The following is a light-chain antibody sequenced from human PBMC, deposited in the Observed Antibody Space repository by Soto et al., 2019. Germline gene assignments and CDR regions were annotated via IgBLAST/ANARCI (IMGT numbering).Light chain of an antibody. J-gene: IGKJ1*01. V-gene: IGKV3-20*01. Sequence: EIVLTQSPCTLSLSPGERATLSCRASQRVSSNYLAWYQQKPGQAPRLLIYGASNRATGIPDRFSGSGSGTQFTLTISRLVPEDFAVYQCQQYGSSPWTFGHGTKVEIK. CDR2: GAS. CDR1: QRVSSNY. CDR3: QQYGSSPWT.